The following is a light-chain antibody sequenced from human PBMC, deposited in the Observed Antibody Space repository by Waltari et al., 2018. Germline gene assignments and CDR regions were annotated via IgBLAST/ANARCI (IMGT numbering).Light chain of an antibody. CDR1: SSDVGTYNY. CDR2: DIR. Sequence: QSALTQPASVSGSAGQSSTIPCTGTSSDVGTYNYVSWYQQHTCKAPKLMISDIRNRASGVSTRFYGSKSRNTASLTISELQAADEADYYCCSYTSRSAYVLFVGRTKLTFL. J-gene: IGLJ2*01. CDR3: CSYTSRSAYVL. V-gene: IGLV2-14*03.